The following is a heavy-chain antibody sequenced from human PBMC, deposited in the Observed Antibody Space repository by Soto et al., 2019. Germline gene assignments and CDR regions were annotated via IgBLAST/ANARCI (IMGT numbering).Heavy chain of an antibody. Sequence: EVQLVESGGGLVQPGRSLRLSCAASGFTFDDYAMHWVRQAPGKGLEWVSGISWNSGSIGYADSVKGRFTISRDYAKNSLYLQMNSLRAEDTALYYCAKGEGSSGYYSLFDYWGQGTLVTVSS. CDR2: ISWNSGSI. D-gene: IGHD3-22*01. CDR3: AKGEGSSGYYSLFDY. CDR1: GFTFDDYA. J-gene: IGHJ4*02. V-gene: IGHV3-9*01.